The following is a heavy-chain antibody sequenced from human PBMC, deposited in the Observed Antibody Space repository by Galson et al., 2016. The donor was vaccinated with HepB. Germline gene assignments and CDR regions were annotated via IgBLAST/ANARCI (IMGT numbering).Heavy chain of an antibody. CDR3: ARDPGLRNGMGG. D-gene: IGHD4-17*01. V-gene: IGHV3-30-3*01. CDR1: GFTFNTYA. J-gene: IGHJ6*04. CDR2: ISYDGSNN. Sequence: SLRLSCAASGFTFNTYAMNWVRQTPGKGLEWLAIISYDGSNNYYADSVKGRFTISRDNSKNTLYLQMSSLRTEDTAVYFCARDPGLRNGMGGWGKGTTVTVSS.